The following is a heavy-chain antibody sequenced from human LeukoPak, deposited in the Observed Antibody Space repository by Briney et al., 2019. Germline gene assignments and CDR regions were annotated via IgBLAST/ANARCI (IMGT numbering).Heavy chain of an antibody. D-gene: IGHD3-10*01. CDR2: IYYSGGT. Sequence: SETLSLTCTVSGGSISSGGYYWSWIRQHPGKGLEWIGYIYYSGGTYYNPSLKSRVTISVDTSKNQFSLKLSSVTAADTAVYYCAREFGEFSYYFDYWGQGTLVTVSS. V-gene: IGHV4-31*03. CDR3: AREFGEFSYYFDY. J-gene: IGHJ4*02. CDR1: GGSISSGGYY.